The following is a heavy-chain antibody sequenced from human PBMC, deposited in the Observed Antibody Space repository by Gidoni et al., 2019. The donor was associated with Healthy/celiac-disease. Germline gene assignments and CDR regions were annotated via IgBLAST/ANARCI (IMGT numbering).Heavy chain of an antibody. CDR2: IYMGGST. D-gene: IGHD3-10*01. CDR3: ARGGAGIDYYGSGSYYNGVSPYYYYGMDV. Sequence: EVQLVETGGGLIQPGGSLRLSCAASGFPVSSNYMSWVRQGPGKGRGWVSFIYMGGSTYNADSVKGRFTISRDNSKNTLYLQMNSVRAEDTAVYYCARGGAGIDYYGSGSYYNGVSPYYYYGMDVWGQGTTVTVSS. V-gene: IGHV3-53*02. CDR1: GFPVSSNY. J-gene: IGHJ6*02.